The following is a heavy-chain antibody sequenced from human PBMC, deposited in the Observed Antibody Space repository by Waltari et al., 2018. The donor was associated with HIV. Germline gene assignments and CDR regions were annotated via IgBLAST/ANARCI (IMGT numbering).Heavy chain of an antibody. CDR3: VKFLAMIGVEHY. V-gene: IGHV3-23*01. Sequence: EVQLLESGGALVQPGGSLRLSCAASGFPFSNYAMSWVRQAPGRVLELVATISGSRGGTNYADSVKGRFTISRDSYKNTLYLQMNSLSADDTAVYYCVKFLAMIGVEHYWGQGTLGTVSS. J-gene: IGHJ4*02. CDR1: GFPFSNYA. D-gene: IGHD3-22*01. CDR2: ISGSRGGT.